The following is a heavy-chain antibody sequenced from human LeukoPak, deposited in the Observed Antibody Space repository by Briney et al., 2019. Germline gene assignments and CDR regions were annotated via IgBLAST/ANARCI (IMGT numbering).Heavy chain of an antibody. CDR1: GYTFTSYG. CDR2: ISAYNGNT. D-gene: IGHD2-15*01. J-gene: IGHJ4*02. Sequence: ASVKVSCKASGYTFTSYGISWVRQARGQGLVWMGWISAYNGNTNYAQKLQGRVTMTTDTSTSTAYMELRSLRSDDTAVYYCARGNCAYSKCHLFDWGQGTLVTVSS. V-gene: IGHV1-18*01. CDR3: ARGNCAYSKCHLFD.